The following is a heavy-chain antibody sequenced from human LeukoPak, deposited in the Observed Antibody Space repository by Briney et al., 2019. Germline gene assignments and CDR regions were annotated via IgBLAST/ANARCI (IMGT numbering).Heavy chain of an antibody. Sequence: ASVKVSCKASGYTFTSYGISWVRQAPGQGLEWMGWISAYNGNTNYAQKLQGRVTMTADTSTSTAYMELRSLRSDDAAVYYCARDRRSTPNDYWGQGTLVTVSS. V-gene: IGHV1-18*01. CDR3: ARDRRSTPNDY. CDR1: GYTFTSYG. CDR2: ISAYNGNT. J-gene: IGHJ4*02. D-gene: IGHD2-2*01.